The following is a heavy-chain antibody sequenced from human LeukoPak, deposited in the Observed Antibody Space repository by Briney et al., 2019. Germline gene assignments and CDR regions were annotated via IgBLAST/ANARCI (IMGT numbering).Heavy chain of an antibody. CDR3: ARAGEVDCGGDCYWGTDAFDI. CDR1: DDSISTYY. D-gene: IGHD2-21*02. CDR2: IYHSGST. Sequence: SETLSLTCTVSDDSISTYYWSWIRQPPGKGLEWIGYIYHSGSTYYNPSLKSRVTISVDRSKNQFSLKLSSVTAADTAVYYCARAGEVDCGGDCYWGTDAFDIWGQGTMVTVSS. J-gene: IGHJ3*02. V-gene: IGHV4-59*12.